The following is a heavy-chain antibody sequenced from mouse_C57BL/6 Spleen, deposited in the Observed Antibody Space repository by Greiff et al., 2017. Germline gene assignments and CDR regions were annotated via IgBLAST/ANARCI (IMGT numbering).Heavy chain of an antibody. CDR2: IHPNSGST. J-gene: IGHJ2*01. CDR3: ARWEDYDDYFDY. D-gene: IGHD2-4*01. V-gene: IGHV1-64*01. Sequence: VQLQQPGAELVKPGASVKLSCKASGYTFTSYWMPWVKQRPGQGLEWIGMIHPNSGSTNYNEKFKSKATLTVDKSSSTAYMQLSSLTSEDSAVYYCARWEDYDDYFDYWGKGTTLTVSS. CDR1: GYTFTSYW.